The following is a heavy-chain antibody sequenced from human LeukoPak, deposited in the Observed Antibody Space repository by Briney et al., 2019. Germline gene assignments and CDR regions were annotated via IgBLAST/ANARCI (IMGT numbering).Heavy chain of an antibody. V-gene: IGHV3-23*01. J-gene: IGHJ5*02. Sequence: GGSLRLSCAASGFTFSSYAMSWVRQAPGKGLEWVSAISGSGGSTYYADSVKGRFTISRDNSKNTLYLQMNSLRAEDTAVYYCANGAYYDFWSGYGPSNWFDPWGQGTLVTVSS. CDR2: ISGSGGST. CDR1: GFTFSSYA. CDR3: ANGAYYDFWSGYGPSNWFDP. D-gene: IGHD3-3*01.